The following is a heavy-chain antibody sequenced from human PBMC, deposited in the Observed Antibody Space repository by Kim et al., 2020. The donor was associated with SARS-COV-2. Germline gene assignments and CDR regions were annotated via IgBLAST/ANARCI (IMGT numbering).Heavy chain of an antibody. CDR3: AKDYSADCSSTSCREDAFDI. CDR1: GFTFSSYG. CDR2: ISYDGSNK. D-gene: IGHD2-2*01. V-gene: IGHV3-30*18. J-gene: IGHJ3*02. Sequence: GGSLRLSCAASGFTFSSYGMHWVRQAPGKGLEWVAVISYDGSNKYYADSVKGRFTISRDNSKNTLYLQMNSLRAEDTAVYYCAKDYSADCSSTSCREDAFDIWGQGTMVTVSS.